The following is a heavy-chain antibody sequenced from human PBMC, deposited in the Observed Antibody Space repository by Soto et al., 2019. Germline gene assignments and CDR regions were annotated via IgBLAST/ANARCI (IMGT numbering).Heavy chain of an antibody. V-gene: IGHV3-30-3*01. Sequence: QVQLVESGGGVVQPGRSLRLSCAPSGFTFSNYAMHWGRQAPGKGLEWVAVISYDGSNKYYADSVKGRFTISRDNSKNTLYLQMNSLRAEDTAVYYCARDKRDLRFLEWSYYFDYWGQGTLVTVSS. CDR3: ARDKRDLRFLEWSYYFDY. J-gene: IGHJ4*02. D-gene: IGHD3-3*01. CDR2: ISYDGSNK. CDR1: GFTFSNYA.